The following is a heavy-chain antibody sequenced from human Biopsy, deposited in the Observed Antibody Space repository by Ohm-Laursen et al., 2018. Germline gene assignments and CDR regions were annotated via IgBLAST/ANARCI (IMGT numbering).Heavy chain of an antibody. D-gene: IGHD3-3*01. V-gene: IGHV4-34*01. CDR1: GGSFSGTY. J-gene: IGHJ4*02. Sequence: GTLSLTCAVSGGSFSGTYWSWIRQTPGKGLEWVGEINHSGSTKYNPSFESRVTISVDTSKNQFSLNLFSVTAADAARYFCARGEYYAYWSGARKLNYFDYWGQGTLVIVSS. CDR2: INHSGST. CDR3: ARGEYYAYWSGARKLNYFDY.